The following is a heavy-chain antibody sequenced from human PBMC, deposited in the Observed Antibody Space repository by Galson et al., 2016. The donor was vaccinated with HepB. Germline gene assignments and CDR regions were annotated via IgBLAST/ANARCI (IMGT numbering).Heavy chain of an antibody. CDR1: GGSVSSASHY. CDR2: ISDIEST. V-gene: IGHV4-61*01. CDR3: AKDEGFYNGMDF. Sequence: SETLSLTCTVSGGSVSSASHYWSWIRQPTGKGLEWIGYISDIESTNYNPSLKGRFTISLDRSKNQFSLRLNSVIAADTAVYYCAKDEGFYNGMDFWGQGTTVTVSS. D-gene: IGHD2-2*02. J-gene: IGHJ6*02.